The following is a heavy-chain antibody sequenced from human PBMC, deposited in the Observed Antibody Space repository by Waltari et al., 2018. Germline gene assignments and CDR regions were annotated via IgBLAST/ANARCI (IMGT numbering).Heavy chain of an antibody. CDR3: AREEPGSSWTRHFDS. J-gene: IGHJ4*02. D-gene: IGHD6-13*01. CDR2: ISHTSSTS. V-gene: IGHV3-48*01. Sequence: EVLLVESGGGLVQPGGSLRLACASSGFTFNSYSMNWVRQALGKGLELVSHISHTSSTSEYADSVKGRFTISRDNGKNSLYLQMNSLRVEDTAVYYCAREEPGSSWTRHFDSWGQGTLVTVSS. CDR1: GFTFNSYS.